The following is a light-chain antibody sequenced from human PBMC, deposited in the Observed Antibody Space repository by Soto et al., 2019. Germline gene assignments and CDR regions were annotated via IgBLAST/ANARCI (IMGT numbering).Light chain of an antibody. V-gene: IGKV4-1*01. CDR1: QSVLYSSNNKNY. CDR2: WAS. J-gene: IGKJ1*01. CDR3: QQYYSTPGWT. Sequence: DIVMTQSPDSLAVSLGERATINCKSSQSVLYSSNNKNYLAWYQQKPGQPPKLLIYWASTRESGVPDRFSGSGSGTDFTLTISSLQAEDVAVYSCQQYYSTPGWTFGQGTKVEIK.